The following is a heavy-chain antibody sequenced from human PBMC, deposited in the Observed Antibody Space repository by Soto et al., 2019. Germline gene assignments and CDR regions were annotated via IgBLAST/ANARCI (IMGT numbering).Heavy chain of an antibody. D-gene: IGHD3-3*01. V-gene: IGHV4-59*01. CDR3: ARVTLPSTLFGVGRDWYFDL. J-gene: IGHJ2*01. CDR1: GVSISTYY. Sequence: SETLSLTCTISGVSISTYYWSWIRQPPGKGLEWIGYIYYNGITNYNPSLKSRVAMSIDTSKNQFSLKLTSVTTADTAVYYCARVTLPSTLFGVGRDWYFDLWGRGTLVTVS. CDR2: IYYNGIT.